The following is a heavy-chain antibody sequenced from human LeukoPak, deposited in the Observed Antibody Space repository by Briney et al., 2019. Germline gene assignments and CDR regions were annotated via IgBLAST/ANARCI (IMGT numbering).Heavy chain of an antibody. Sequence: GGSPRLSCAASGFTFSNAWMSWVRQAPGKGLEWVGRIKSKTDGGTTDYAAPVKGRFTISRDDSKNTLYLQMNSLKTEDTAVYYCTTDAIYHDAFDIWGQGTMVTVSS. J-gene: IGHJ3*02. D-gene: IGHD3-3*01. CDR3: TTDAIYHDAFDI. V-gene: IGHV3-15*01. CDR1: GFTFSNAW. CDR2: IKSKTDGGTT.